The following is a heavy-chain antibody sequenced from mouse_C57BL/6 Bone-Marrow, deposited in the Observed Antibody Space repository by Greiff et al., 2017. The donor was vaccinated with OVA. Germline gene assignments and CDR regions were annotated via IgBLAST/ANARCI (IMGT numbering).Heavy chain of an antibody. J-gene: IGHJ2*01. D-gene: IGHD2-10*01. CDR1: GFTFSSYG. CDR2: ISSGGSYT. CDR3: ARRGPTGDY. Sequence: EVNVVESGGDLVKPGGSLKLSCAASGFTFSSYGMSWVRQTPDKRLEWVATISSGGSYTYYPDSVKGRFTISRDNAKNTLYLQMSSLKSEDTAMYYCARRGPTGDYWGQGTTLTVSS. V-gene: IGHV5-6*02.